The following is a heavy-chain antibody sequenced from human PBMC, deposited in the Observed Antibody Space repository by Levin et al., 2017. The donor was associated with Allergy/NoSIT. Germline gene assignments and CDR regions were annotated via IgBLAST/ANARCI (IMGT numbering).Heavy chain of an antibody. CDR1: GFTFSSYG. Sequence: GGSLRLSCAASGFTFSSYGMHWVRQAPGKGLEWVAVISYDGSNKYYADSVKGRFTISRDNSKNTLYLQMNSLRAEDTAVYYCAKDLDRVAAAGMFDYWGQGTLVTVSS. D-gene: IGHD6-13*01. V-gene: IGHV3-30*18. CDR2: ISYDGSNK. CDR3: AKDLDRVAAAGMFDY. J-gene: IGHJ4*02.